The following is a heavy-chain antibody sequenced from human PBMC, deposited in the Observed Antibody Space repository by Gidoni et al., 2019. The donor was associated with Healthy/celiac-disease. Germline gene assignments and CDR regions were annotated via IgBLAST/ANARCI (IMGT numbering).Heavy chain of an antibody. V-gene: IGHV3-23*01. CDR2: SSCSSSST. J-gene: IGHJ4*02. CDR1: GFPFRSYA. D-gene: IGHD6-19*01. CDR3: AKGDHREAVDGNYFDY. Sequence: VQLLESGGGLVQPGGSLRLSCAASGFPFRSYARSWVRQAPGKGLEWVSESSCSSSSTNYADSVKGRFTISRDNSKNTLYLQMNSLRAKETAVDYGAKGDHREAVDGNYFDYWGQGTLVTVSS.